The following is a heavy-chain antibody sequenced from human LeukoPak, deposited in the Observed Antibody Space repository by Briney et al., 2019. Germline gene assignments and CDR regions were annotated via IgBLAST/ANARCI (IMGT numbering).Heavy chain of an antibody. V-gene: IGHV4-31*03. CDR1: GGSISSGGYY. Sequence: SETLSLTCTVSGGSISSGGYYWSWIRQHPGKGLEWIGYIYYSGSTYYNPSLKSRDTISVDTSKNQFSLKLSSVTAADTAVYYCARHGMVRGQHAFDIWGQGTMVTVSS. CDR3: ARHGMVRGQHAFDI. J-gene: IGHJ3*02. CDR2: IYYSGST. D-gene: IGHD3-10*01.